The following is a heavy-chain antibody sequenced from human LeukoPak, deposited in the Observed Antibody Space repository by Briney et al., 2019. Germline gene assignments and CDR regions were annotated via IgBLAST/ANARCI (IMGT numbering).Heavy chain of an antibody. J-gene: IGHJ6*03. CDR2: IYYSGST. CDR3: ARAQTYYDFWSGSYYYXXMDV. CDR1: GGSISSYY. Sequence: PSETLSLTCTVSGGSISSYYWSWIRQPPGKGLEWIGYIYYSGSTNYNPSLKSRVTISVDTSKNQFSLKLSSVTAADTAVYYCARAQTYYDFWSGSYYYXXMDVXGXGTXVTV. D-gene: IGHD3-3*01. V-gene: IGHV4-59*01.